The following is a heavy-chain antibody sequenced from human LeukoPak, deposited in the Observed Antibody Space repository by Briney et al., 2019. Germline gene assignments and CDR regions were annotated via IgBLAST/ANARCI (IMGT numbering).Heavy chain of an antibody. J-gene: IGHJ4*02. Sequence: PGGSLRLSCEASGLTFRSYAMTWVRQVPGKGLEWVPSITGSGSDTYSVDSVKGRFTISRDNSKNTLYLQLNSLRAEDTAVYYCAKGTEGYCSGTICYPFDYWGRGTLVTVSS. CDR1: GLTFRSYA. D-gene: IGHD2-15*01. V-gene: IGHV3-23*01. CDR2: ITGSGSDT. CDR3: AKGTEGYCSGTICYPFDY.